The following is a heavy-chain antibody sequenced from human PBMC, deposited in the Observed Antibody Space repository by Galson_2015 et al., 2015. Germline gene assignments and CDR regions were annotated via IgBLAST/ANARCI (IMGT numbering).Heavy chain of an antibody. J-gene: IGHJ4*02. CDR1: GDPISSGGYS. CDR3: ARGSSGWFYFDN. D-gene: IGHD6-19*01. CDR2: IDQSGNT. Sequence: TLSLTCIVSGDPISSGGYSWTWIRQPPGKGLEWIGYIDQSGNTYYNPSLRSRVTISVDKSKNQFSLRLSSVTAADTAVYYCARGSSGWFYFDNWGQGTLVTVSS. V-gene: IGHV4-30-2*01.